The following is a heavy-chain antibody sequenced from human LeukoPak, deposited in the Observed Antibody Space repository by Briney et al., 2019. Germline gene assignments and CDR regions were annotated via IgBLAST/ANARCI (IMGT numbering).Heavy chain of an antibody. CDR3: VRDGNRGYDMDV. Sequence: GGSLRLSCATSGFTLRYYQMNWVRQAPGKGLEWVSYINVVNGAIYYADSVKGRFTISGDIATNSVYLRMNSLRAEDTALYYCVRDGNRGYDMDVWGQGTAVTVSS. CDR2: INVVNGAI. V-gene: IGHV3-48*01. J-gene: IGHJ6*02. D-gene: IGHD3-10*01. CDR1: GFTLRYYQ.